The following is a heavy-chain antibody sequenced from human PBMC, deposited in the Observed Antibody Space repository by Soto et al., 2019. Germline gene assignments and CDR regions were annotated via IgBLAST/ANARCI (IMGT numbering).Heavy chain of an antibody. D-gene: IGHD3-3*01. J-gene: IGHJ6*02. CDR1: GGSMSPYY. CDR2: IYYSGNT. Sequence: QVHLLESGPGLVRPSETLSLTCSVSGGSMSPYYWSWIRQSPRKGLEWIGYIYYSGNTNYNPSLKSRVTISVDTSKSQCSLKLNSVTAADSAVYYCGRGVYDYWSGYYAGSGLDVWGQGTTVIVSS. V-gene: IGHV4-59*01. CDR3: GRGVYDYWSGYYAGSGLDV.